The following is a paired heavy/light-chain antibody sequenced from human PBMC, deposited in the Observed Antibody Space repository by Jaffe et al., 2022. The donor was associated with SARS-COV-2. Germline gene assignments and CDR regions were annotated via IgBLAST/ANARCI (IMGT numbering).Heavy chain of an antibody. CDR2: IYTSGST. Sequence: QVQLQESGPGLVKPSQTLSLTCTVSGGSISSGSYYWSWIRQPAGKGLEWIGRIYTSGSTNYNPSLKSRVTISVDTSKNQFSLKLSSVTAADTAVYYCARDSFTVWFGELLDPFHYYGMDVWGQGTTVTVSS. D-gene: IGHD3-10*01. V-gene: IGHV4-61*02. CDR1: GGSISSGSYY. CDR3: ARDSFTVWFGELLDPFHYYGMDV. J-gene: IGHJ6*02.
Light chain of an antibody. Sequence: AIRMTQSPSSFSASTGDRVTITCRASQGISSYLAWYQQKPGKAPKLLIYAASTLQSGVPSRFSGSGSGTDFTLTISCLQSEDFATYYCQQYYSYPSYTFGQGTKLEIK. J-gene: IGKJ2*01. CDR3: QQYYSYPSYT. CDR1: QGISSY. CDR2: AAS. V-gene: IGKV1-8*01.